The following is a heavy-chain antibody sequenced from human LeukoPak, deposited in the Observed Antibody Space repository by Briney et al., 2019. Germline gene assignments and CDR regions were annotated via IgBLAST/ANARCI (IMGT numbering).Heavy chain of an antibody. CDR1: GLTFSTYS. V-gene: IGHV3-23*01. Sequence: GGSLRLSCAASGLTFSTYSMSWVRQPPGKGLEWVSGISGTGATTYYADSVKGRFTISRDNSKNTVYLQMNSLRAEDTAVYYCAKDREVVMYYFDYWGQGTLVTVSS. CDR2: ISGTGATT. J-gene: IGHJ4*02. D-gene: IGHD3-22*01. CDR3: AKDREVVMYYFDY.